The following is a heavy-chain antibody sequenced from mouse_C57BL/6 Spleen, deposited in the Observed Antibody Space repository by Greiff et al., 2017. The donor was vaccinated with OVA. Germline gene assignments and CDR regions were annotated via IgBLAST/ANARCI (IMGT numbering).Heavy chain of an antibody. CDR3: ARGDYYGSSYDWYFDV. J-gene: IGHJ1*03. Sequence: EVKLVESGPGLVKPSQSLSLTCSVTGYSITSGYYWNWIRQFPGNKLEWMGYISYDGSNNYNPSLKNRISITRDTSTNQFFLKLNSVTTEDTATYYCARGDYYGSSYDWYFDVWGTGTTVTVSS. CDR2: ISYDGSN. V-gene: IGHV3-6*01. CDR1: GYSITSGYY. D-gene: IGHD1-1*01.